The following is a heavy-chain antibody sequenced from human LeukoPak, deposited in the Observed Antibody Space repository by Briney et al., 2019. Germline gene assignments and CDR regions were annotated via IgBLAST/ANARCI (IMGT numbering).Heavy chain of an antibody. J-gene: IGHJ4*02. D-gene: IGHD2-2*01. V-gene: IGHV3-21*01. CDR3: ARDPWGECRSTSCPPDY. Sequence: GGSLRLSCAASGFTFSSYSMNWVRQAPGKGLEWVSSISSSSYIYYADSVKGRFTISRDNAKNSLYPQMNSLRAEDTAVYYCARDPWGECRSTSCPPDYWGQGTLVTVSS. CDR2: ISSSSYI. CDR1: GFTFSSYS.